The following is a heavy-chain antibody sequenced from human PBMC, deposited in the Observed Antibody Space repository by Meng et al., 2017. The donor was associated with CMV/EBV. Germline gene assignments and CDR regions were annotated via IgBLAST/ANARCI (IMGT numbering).Heavy chain of an antibody. Sequence: ESLKISCAASGFTFSSYDMLWVRQATGKGLEWVSAIGTAGDTYYPGSVKGRFTISRENAKNSLYLQMNSLRAGDTAVYYCARGVRGLLGWFDPWGQGTLVTVSS. D-gene: IGHD2-15*01. J-gene: IGHJ5*02. CDR1: GFTFSSYD. CDR2: IGTAGDT. CDR3: ARGVRGLLGWFDP. V-gene: IGHV3-13*01.